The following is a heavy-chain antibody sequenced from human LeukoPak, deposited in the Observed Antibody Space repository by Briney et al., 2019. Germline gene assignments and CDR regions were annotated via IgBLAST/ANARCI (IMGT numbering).Heavy chain of an antibody. CDR3: AKGVLRYFDWLFYYGMDV. D-gene: IGHD3-9*01. CDR2: VSGSGGST. CDR1: GFTFSSYA. J-gene: IGHJ6*02. V-gene: IGHV3-23*01. Sequence: GGSLRLSCAASGFTFSSYAMSWVRQAPGKGLEWVSAVSGSGGSTDYADSVKGRFTISRDNSKNTLYLQMNSLRAEDTAVYYCAKGVLRYFDWLFYYGMDVWGQGTTVTVSS.